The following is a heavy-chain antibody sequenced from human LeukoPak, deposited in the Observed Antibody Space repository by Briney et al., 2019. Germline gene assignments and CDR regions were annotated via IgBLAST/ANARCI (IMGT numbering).Heavy chain of an antibody. CDR3: ATKWDAGGPFDY. CDR1: GFTFDDYA. CDR2: ISWNSGSI. D-gene: IGHD1-26*01. J-gene: IGHJ4*02. Sequence: PGGSLRLSCAASGFTFDDYAMHWVRQAPGKGLEWVSGISWNSGSIGYADSVKGRFTISRDNAKNSLYLQMNSLRAEDTALYYCATKWDAGGPFDYWGQGTLVTVSS. V-gene: IGHV3-9*01.